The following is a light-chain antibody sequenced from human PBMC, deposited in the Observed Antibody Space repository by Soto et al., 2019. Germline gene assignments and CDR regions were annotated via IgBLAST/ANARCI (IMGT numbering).Light chain of an antibody. Sequence: TQMTQSPSTLSASVGDSVSITCRASRDIGTWLAWFQQKPGRAPNLLIYRASTLARGVPSRFSGSGSGKEFTITISRLQHDDFATYYCHRHDTYPLAFGGGTKVDI. J-gene: IGKJ4*01. CDR2: RAS. V-gene: IGKV1-5*03. CDR3: HRHDTYPLA. CDR1: RDIGTW.